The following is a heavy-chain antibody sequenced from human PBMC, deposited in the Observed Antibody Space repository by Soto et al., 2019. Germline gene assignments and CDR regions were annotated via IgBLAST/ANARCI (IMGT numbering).Heavy chain of an antibody. CDR3: ARSKNEYDFWSGFNRGYYYYGMDV. CDR1: GFTFSSYA. V-gene: IGHV3-30-3*01. Sequence: GESLKISCAASGFTFSSYAMHWVRQAPGKGLEWVAVISYDGSNKYYADSVKGRFTISRDNSKNTLYLQMNSLRAEDTAVYYCARSKNEYDFWSGFNRGYYYYGMDVWGQGTTVTVSS. J-gene: IGHJ6*02. CDR2: ISYDGSNK. D-gene: IGHD3-3*01.